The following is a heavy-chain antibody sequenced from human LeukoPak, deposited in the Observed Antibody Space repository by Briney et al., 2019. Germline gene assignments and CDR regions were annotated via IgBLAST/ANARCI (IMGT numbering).Heavy chain of an antibody. CDR2: INHSGST. V-gene: IGHV4-34*01. CDR1: GGSFSGYY. CDR3: ARGLGSSGWYDQDY. J-gene: IGHJ4*02. Sequence: SETLSLTCAVYGGSFSGYYWSWICQPPGKGLEWIGEINHSGSTNCNPSLKSRVTISVDTSKNQFSLKPSSVTAADTAVYYCARGLGSSGWYDQDYWGQGTLVTVSS. D-gene: IGHD6-19*01.